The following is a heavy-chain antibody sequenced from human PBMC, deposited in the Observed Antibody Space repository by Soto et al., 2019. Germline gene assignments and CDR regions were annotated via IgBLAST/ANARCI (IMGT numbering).Heavy chain of an antibody. V-gene: IGHV5-51*01. CDR1: GYSFTSYW. Sequence: HGESLKISCKGSGYSFTSYWIGWVRQMPGKGLEWMGIIYPGDSDTRYSPSFQGQVTISADKSISTAYLQWSSLKASDTAMYYCARTGCTNGVCTKIDYWGQGTLVTVSS. J-gene: IGHJ4*02. D-gene: IGHD2-8*01. CDR2: IYPGDSDT. CDR3: ARTGCTNGVCTKIDY.